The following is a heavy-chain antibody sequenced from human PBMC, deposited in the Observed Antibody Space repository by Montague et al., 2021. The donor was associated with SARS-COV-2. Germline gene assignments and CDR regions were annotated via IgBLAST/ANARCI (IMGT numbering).Heavy chain of an antibody. D-gene: IGHD4-23*01. Sequence: SETLSLTCTVSGGSVSSRSYYWGWIRQPPGKGLEWIGSIYYSGSTHYNPSLKSRVTISVDTSKNQFSLKLSAVTAADTAVYYCARRGAYGGPRFDFWGQGTLVSVSS. J-gene: IGHJ4*02. CDR3: ARRGAYGGPRFDF. V-gene: IGHV4-39*01. CDR2: IYYSGST. CDR1: GGSVSSRSYY.